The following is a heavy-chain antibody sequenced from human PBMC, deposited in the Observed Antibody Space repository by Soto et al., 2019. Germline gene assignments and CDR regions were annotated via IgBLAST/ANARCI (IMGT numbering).Heavy chain of an antibody. D-gene: IGHD3-3*01. J-gene: IGHJ3*02. V-gene: IGHV3-23*01. CDR2: ISGSGGST. Sequence: GGSLRLSCAASGFTFSSYAMSGVRQAPGKGLEWVSAISGSGGSTYYADSVKGRFTISRDNSKNTLYLQMNSLRAEDTAVYYCAKGITIFGVVNDAFDIWGQGTMVTVSS. CDR1: GFTFSSYA. CDR3: AKGITIFGVVNDAFDI.